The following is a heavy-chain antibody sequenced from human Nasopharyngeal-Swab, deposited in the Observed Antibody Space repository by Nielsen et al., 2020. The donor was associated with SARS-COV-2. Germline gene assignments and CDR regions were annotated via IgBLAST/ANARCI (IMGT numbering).Heavy chain of an antibody. V-gene: IGHV3-21*01. D-gene: IGHD1-7*01. CDR1: GFTFNNYN. Sequence: SLKISCAASGFTFNNYNFNWVRQAPGKGLEWVSSISSSSSYIYYADSVKGRFTISRDNAKNSLYLQMNSLRAEDTAVYYCANCGTTAYYGMDVWGQGTTVTVSS. CDR3: ANCGTTAYYGMDV. J-gene: IGHJ6*02. CDR2: ISSSSSYI.